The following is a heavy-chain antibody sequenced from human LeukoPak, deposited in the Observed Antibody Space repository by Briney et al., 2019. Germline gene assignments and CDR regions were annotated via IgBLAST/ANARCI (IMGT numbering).Heavy chain of an antibody. V-gene: IGHV3-11*06. J-gene: IGHJ4*02. CDR1: GFTFSDYY. Sequence: GGSLRLSCAASGFTFSDYYMSWIRQAPGKGLEWVSYISSSNNYINYADSVKGRFTISRDNAKKSLYLQMNSLRAEDTAVYYCARYRYDTSGYYYLDSWGQGTLVTVSS. D-gene: IGHD3-22*01. CDR2: ISSSNNYI. CDR3: ARYRYDTSGYYYLDS.